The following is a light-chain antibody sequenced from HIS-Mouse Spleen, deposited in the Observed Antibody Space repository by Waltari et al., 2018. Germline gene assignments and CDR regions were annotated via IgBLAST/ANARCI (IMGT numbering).Light chain of an antibody. CDR3: CSYAGSYTWV. J-gene: IGLJ3*02. Sequence: SALTQPRSVSGSPGQSVTISCTGTSSDVGGYNYVSWYQQHPGKAPKPMIYDVSKRPSGVPDRFSGSKSGNTASLTISGLQAEDEADYYCCSYAGSYTWVFGGGTKLTVL. CDR1: SSDVGGYNY. CDR2: DVS. V-gene: IGLV2-11*02.